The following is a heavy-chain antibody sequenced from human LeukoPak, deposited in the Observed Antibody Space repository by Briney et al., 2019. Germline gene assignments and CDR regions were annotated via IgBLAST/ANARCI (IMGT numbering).Heavy chain of an antibody. J-gene: IGHJ4*02. CDR2: INHSGST. CDR1: GGSFSGYY. CDR3: ARVPGYYYDSSGYY. V-gene: IGHV4-34*01. D-gene: IGHD3-22*01. Sequence: SETLSLTCAVYGGSFSGYYWSWIRQPPGKGLEWIGEINHSGSTNYNPSLKSRVTISVDMSKNQFSLKLSSVTAADTAVYYCARVPGYYYDSSGYYWGQGTLVTVSS.